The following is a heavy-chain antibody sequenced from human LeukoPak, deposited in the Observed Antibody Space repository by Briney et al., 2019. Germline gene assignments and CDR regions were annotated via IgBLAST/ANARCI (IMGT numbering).Heavy chain of an antibody. Sequence: ASVKVSCKASGYNLTSYDINWVRQATGQGLEWMGWMNPNSGRTGYAQNFQGRTTITRNTSISTAYMELSSLRSEDTAVYYCTRETSSRYFDYWGQGTLVTVSS. J-gene: IGHJ4*02. V-gene: IGHV1-8*01. CDR3: TRETSSRYFDY. CDR1: GYNLTSYD. CDR2: MNPNSGRT.